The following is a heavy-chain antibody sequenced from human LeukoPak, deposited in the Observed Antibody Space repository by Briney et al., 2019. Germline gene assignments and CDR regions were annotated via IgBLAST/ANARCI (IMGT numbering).Heavy chain of an antibody. CDR3: ASFGVVVAATGFDY. Sequence: GGSLRLSCAASGFTFSSYSMNWVRQAPGKGLEWVSSISSSSSYIYYADSVTGRFTISRDNAKNSLYLQMNSLRAEDTAVYYCASFGVVVAATGFDYWGQGTLVTVSS. D-gene: IGHD2-15*01. J-gene: IGHJ4*02. CDR1: GFTFSSYS. CDR2: ISSSSSYI. V-gene: IGHV3-21*01.